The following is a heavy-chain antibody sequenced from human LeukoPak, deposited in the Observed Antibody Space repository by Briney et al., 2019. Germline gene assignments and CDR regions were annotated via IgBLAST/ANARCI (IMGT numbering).Heavy chain of an antibody. V-gene: IGHV4-31*03. Sequence: SETLSLTCTVSGGSISSGGYYWSWIRQHPGKGLEWIGYIYYSGSTDYNPSLKSRVTISIDTSKNQFSLKLTSVTAADTAVYYCAGHRVGDSSGYNYPFDYWGQGTLVTVSS. CDR2: IYYSGST. CDR1: GGSISSGGYY. J-gene: IGHJ4*02. CDR3: AGHRVGDSSGYNYPFDY. D-gene: IGHD3-22*01.